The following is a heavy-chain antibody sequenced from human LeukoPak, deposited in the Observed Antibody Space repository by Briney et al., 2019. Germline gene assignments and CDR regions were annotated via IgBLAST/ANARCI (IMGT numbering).Heavy chain of an antibody. Sequence: ASVKVSCKASGYIFRDYYINWVRQAPGQGLEWMGWVNPNNGATKYAQKFEGRVTMTSDTSISTAYMELERLKSDDTAVYYCSGGLRDVWGQGTTVTVSS. CDR1: GYIFRDYY. CDR2: VNPNNGAT. D-gene: IGHD6-25*01. J-gene: IGHJ6*02. V-gene: IGHV1-2*02. CDR3: SGGLRDV.